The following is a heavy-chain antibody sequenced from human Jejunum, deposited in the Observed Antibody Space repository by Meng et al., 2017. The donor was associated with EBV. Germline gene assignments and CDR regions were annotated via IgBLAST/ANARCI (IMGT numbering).Heavy chain of an antibody. D-gene: IGHD6-6*01. CDR3: ARDLLTLGSDSSSPDFDD. V-gene: IGHV1-18*01. CDR1: GYTFNNYG. J-gene: IGHJ4*02. Sequence: QVQLVQSGAEVKKPGASLKVSCKTSGYTFNNYGITWVRQAPGQGLEWMGWISTYYGNTDCAQKFQDRLTMTTDTSTSTAYMELRSLRSDDTAVYYCARDLLTLGSDSSSPDFDDWGQGTLVTVSS. CDR2: ISTYYGNT.